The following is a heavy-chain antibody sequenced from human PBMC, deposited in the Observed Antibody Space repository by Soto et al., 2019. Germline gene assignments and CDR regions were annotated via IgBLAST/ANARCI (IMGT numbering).Heavy chain of an antibody. CDR3: ARVPRDGYRGGWFDP. D-gene: IGHD5-12*01. Sequence: QVQLVQSGAEVKKPGSSVKVSCKASGGTFSSYAISWVRQAPGQGLEWMGGIIPIFGTANYAQKFQGRVTIXEDXSXITAYMELSSLRSEDTAVYYCARVPRDGYRGGWFDPWGQGTLVTVSS. V-gene: IGHV1-69*12. CDR2: IIPIFGTA. J-gene: IGHJ5*02. CDR1: GGTFSSYA.